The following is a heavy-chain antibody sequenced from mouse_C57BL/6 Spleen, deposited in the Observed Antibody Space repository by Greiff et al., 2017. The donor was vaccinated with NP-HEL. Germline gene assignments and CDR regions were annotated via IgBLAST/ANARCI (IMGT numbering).Heavy chain of an antibody. Sequence: EVKLVESGGGLVKPGGSLKLSCAASGFTFSDYGMHWVRQAPEKGLEWVAYISSGSSTIYYADTVKGRFTISRDNAKNTLFLQMTSLRSEDTAMYYCARGDWDEYFDVWGTGTTVTVSS. CDR1: GFTFSDYG. CDR2: ISSGSSTI. CDR3: ARGDWDEYFDV. V-gene: IGHV5-17*01. D-gene: IGHD4-1*01. J-gene: IGHJ1*03.